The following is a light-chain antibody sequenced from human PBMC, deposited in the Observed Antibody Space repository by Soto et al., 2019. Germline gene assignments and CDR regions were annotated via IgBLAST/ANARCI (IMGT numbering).Light chain of an antibody. CDR1: QTVSSTY. V-gene: IGKV3-20*01. CDR2: GAS. Sequence: EIALTQSPGTLSLSPGERATLSCRASQTVSSTYLAWYRQKPGQAPRLLIYGASIRATGIPDRFSGSGSGTDFTLTISRLEPEDFAVYYCQQYGSSPGTFGQGTKVEIK. CDR3: QQYGSSPGT. J-gene: IGKJ1*01.